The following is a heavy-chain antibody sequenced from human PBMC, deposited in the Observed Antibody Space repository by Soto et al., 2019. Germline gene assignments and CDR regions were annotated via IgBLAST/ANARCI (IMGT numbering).Heavy chain of an antibody. CDR2: IIGSGGTS. J-gene: IGHJ4*02. D-gene: IGHD6-19*01. CDR1: GFPFSSYG. V-gene: IGHV3-23*01. CDR3: AKRIAVAGTAYYFDY. Sequence: GGSLRLSCAASGFPFSSYGMSWVRQAPGKGLEWVSTIIGSGGTSFFADSVKGRFTISRDNSKNTLYLQMNSLRAEDTAVYYCAKRIAVAGTAYYFDYWGQGTQVTVSS.